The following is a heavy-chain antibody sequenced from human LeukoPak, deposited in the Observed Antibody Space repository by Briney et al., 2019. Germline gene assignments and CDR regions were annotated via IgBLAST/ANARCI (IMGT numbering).Heavy chain of an antibody. CDR1: GYTFTGYY. CDR2: INPNSGGT. D-gene: IGHD3-10*01. CDR3: ARSVASGSYPIDY. Sequence: GASVKVSCKASGYTFTGYYMHWARQAPGQGLEWMGWINPNSGGTNYAQKFQGRVTMTRDTSISTAYMELSRLRSDDTAVYYCARSVASGSYPIDYWGQGTLVTVSS. J-gene: IGHJ4*02. V-gene: IGHV1-2*02.